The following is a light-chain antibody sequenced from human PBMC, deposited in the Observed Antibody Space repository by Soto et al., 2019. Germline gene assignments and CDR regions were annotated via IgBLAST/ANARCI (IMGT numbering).Light chain of an antibody. V-gene: IGKV3-15*01. CDR1: QSVSSH. J-gene: IGKJ4*01. CDR3: QQYNNWPPLT. Sequence: EIVLTQSPATLSVSPGGGATLSCRASQSVSSHLAWYQQKPGQGPRLLIYDASTRAAGIPARFSGSGSGTEFTLTISSLQSEDFGVYYCQQYNNWPPLTFGGGTKVDIK. CDR2: DAS.